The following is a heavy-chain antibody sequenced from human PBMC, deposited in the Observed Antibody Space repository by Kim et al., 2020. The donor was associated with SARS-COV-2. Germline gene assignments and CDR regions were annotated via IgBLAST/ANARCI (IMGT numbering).Heavy chain of an antibody. V-gene: IGHV7-4-1*02. Sequence: ASVKVSCKASGYTFTSYAMNWVRQAPGQGLEWMGWINTNTGNPTYAQGFTGRFVFSLDTSVSTAYLQISSLKAEDTAVYYCARGKRESSWYLLADGNWFDPWGQGTLVTVSS. CDR2: INTNTGNP. D-gene: IGHD6-13*01. CDR1: GYTFTSYA. J-gene: IGHJ5*02. CDR3: ARGKRESSWYLLADGNWFDP.